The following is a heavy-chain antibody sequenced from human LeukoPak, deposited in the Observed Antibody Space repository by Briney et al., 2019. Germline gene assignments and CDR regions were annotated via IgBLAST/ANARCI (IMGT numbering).Heavy chain of an antibody. CDR2: IIPIFGTA. V-gene: IGHV1-69*05. CDR1: GGTFSSYA. Sequence: ASVKVSCKASGGTFSSYAISWVRQAPGQGLEWMGGIIPIFGTANYAQKFQGRVTITTDESTSTAYMELSSLRSEDTAVYYCARGTLVVPAAIENYYYMDVWGKGTTVTVSS. D-gene: IGHD2-2*01. J-gene: IGHJ6*03. CDR3: ARGTLVVPAAIENYYYMDV.